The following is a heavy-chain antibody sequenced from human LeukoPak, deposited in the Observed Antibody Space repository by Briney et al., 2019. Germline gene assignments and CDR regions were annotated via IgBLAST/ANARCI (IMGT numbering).Heavy chain of an antibody. CDR3: ARDPGITGTFDAFDI. Sequence: SGTLSLTCTVSGGSISSGDYYWSWIRQPPGKGLEWIGYIYYSGSTYYNPSLKSRVTISVDTSKNQFSLKLSSVTAADTAVYYCARDPGITGTFDAFDIWGQGTMVTVSS. D-gene: IGHD1-7*01. V-gene: IGHV4-30-4*08. J-gene: IGHJ3*02. CDR2: IYYSGST. CDR1: GGSISSGDYY.